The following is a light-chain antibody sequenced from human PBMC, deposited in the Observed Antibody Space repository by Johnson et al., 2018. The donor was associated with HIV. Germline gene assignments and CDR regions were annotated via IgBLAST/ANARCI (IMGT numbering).Light chain of an antibody. V-gene: IGLV1-51*01. CDR1: SSNIGNNY. J-gene: IGLJ1*01. CDR2: DNN. CDR3: GTWDSSLSAPV. Sequence: QAVLTQPPSVSAAPGQRVTISCSGSSSNIGNNYISWYQQLPGTAPKLLIYDNNKRPSGIPDRFSGSMSGTSATLGITGLQTGDEADYYCGTWDSSLSAPVFGTGTKVTVL.